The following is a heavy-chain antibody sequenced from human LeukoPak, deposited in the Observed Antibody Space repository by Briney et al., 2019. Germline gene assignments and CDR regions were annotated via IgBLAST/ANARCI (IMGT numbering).Heavy chain of an antibody. Sequence: PAGSLSLSCTASGFTFGDYAMSWVRQAPGKGLEWVGFITSKAYGATTDYAASVKGRFTISRDDSKSIAYLQMNSPKSEDTAVYYCSRHIVGARTFFDYWGQG. V-gene: IGHV3-49*04. CDR1: GFTFGDYA. J-gene: IGHJ4*02. D-gene: IGHD1-26*01. CDR3: SRHIVGARTFFDY. CDR2: ITSKAYGATT.